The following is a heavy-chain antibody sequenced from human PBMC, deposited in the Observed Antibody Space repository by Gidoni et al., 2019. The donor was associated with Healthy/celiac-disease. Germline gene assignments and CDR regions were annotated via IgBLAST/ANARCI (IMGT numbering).Heavy chain of an antibody. Sequence: EVQLVESGGGLVQPGGSLSLSCAASGFTFSSYEMNWVRQAPGKGLEWVSYISSSGSTIYYADSVKGRFTISRDNAKNSLYLQMNSLRAEDTAVYYCARGATAFWVDYWGQGTLVTVSS. D-gene: IGHD3-16*01. J-gene: IGHJ4*02. CDR1: GFTFSSYE. V-gene: IGHV3-48*03. CDR3: ARGATAFWVDY. CDR2: ISSSGSTI.